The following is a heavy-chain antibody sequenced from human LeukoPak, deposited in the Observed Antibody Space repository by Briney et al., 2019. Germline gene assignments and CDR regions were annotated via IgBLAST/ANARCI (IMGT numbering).Heavy chain of an antibody. Sequence: SETLSLTCAVYGGSFSGYYWSRIRQPPGKGLEWIGEINHSGSTNYNPSLKSRVTISVHTSKNQFSLKLSSVTAADTAVYYCASRGYSSGWYFLDYWGQGTLVTVSS. CDR1: GGSFSGYY. CDR2: INHSGST. J-gene: IGHJ4*02. V-gene: IGHV4-34*01. CDR3: ASRGYSSGWYFLDY. D-gene: IGHD6-19*01.